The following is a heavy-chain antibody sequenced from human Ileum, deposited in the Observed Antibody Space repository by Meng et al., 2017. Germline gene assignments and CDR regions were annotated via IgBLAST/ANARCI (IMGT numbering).Heavy chain of an antibody. V-gene: IGHV4-34*01. CDR1: GGSFSANY. J-gene: IGHJ4*02. CDR3: ASARYDN. CDR2: INHNGNT. Sequence: QVPLQQWGGGLLKPSETLSLTCVVYGGSFSANYWSWISQPPGKGLEWIGEINHNGNTNYKPSIKRRVTISVDTSKKQLSLRLTYVTAADTAVYYCASARYDNWGQGTLVTVSS.